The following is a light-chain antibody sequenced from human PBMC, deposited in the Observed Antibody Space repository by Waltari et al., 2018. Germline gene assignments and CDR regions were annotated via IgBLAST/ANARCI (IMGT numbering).Light chain of an antibody. CDR3: QVWDSGSDYV. CDR1: NLGSQN. J-gene: IGLJ1*01. Sequence: SYVLTQPPSVSVAPGNTASLTCGGDNLGSQNVHWYQQKPGQAPVLVISNDYDRPSGIPDRFSGSNSGNTATLTSSSVEAGDEADYICQVWDSGSDYVFGTGTKVTVL. CDR2: NDY. V-gene: IGLV3-21*04.